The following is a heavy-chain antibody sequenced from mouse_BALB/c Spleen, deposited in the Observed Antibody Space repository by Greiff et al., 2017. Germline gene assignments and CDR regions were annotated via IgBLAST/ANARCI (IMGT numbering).Heavy chain of an antibody. CDR3: TRRDY. Sequence: QVQLQQPGAELVKPGASVKMSCKASGYTFTSYWMHWVKQRPGQGLEWIGVNDPSDSYTSYNQKFKGKATLTVDTSSSTAYMQLSSLTSEDSAVYYCTRRDYWGQGTTLTVSS. J-gene: IGHJ2*01. CDR2: NDPSDSYT. V-gene: IGHV1S127*01. CDR1: GYTFTSYW.